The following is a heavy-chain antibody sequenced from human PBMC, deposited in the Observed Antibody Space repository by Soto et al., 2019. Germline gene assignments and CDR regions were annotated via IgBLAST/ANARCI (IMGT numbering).Heavy chain of an antibody. V-gene: IGHV1-69*01. Sequence: QVQLVQSGAEVKKPGSSVKVSCKASGGTFSSYAISWVRQAPGQGLEWMGGIIPIFGTANYAQKFQGRVTITADESTSTAYMELSSLRSEDTAVYYCARRRLPTGYDILTTPGDGNWFDPWGQGTLVTVSS. D-gene: IGHD3-9*01. J-gene: IGHJ5*02. CDR1: GGTFSSYA. CDR3: ARRRLPTGYDILTTPGDGNWFDP. CDR2: IIPIFGTA.